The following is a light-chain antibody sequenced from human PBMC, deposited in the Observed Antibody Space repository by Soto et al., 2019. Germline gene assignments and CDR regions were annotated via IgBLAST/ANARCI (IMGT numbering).Light chain of an antibody. CDR1: SSDVGTYKY. CDR3: CSYAGSYTYV. CDR2: DVT. V-gene: IGLV2-11*01. Sequence: QSALTQPRSVSGSPGQSVTISCTGTSSDVGTYKYVSWYQNQPGTAPKLIIYDVTKRPSGVPDRFSGSTSGDTASLTISGLQAEDEADYYCCSYAGSYTYVFGTGTKVTVL. J-gene: IGLJ1*01.